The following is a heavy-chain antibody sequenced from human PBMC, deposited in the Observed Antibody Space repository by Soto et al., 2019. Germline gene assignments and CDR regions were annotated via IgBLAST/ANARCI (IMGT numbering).Heavy chain of an antibody. J-gene: IGHJ4*02. V-gene: IGHV1-69*01. D-gene: IGHD7-27*01. Sequence: QVQLVQSGAEVKELGSSVKVSCKTSGGTFTTSSFVWVRQGPGQGLEWMGGIIPIFSKTNFAPKFQGRVTCTADESTRTVYMELSSLRSEDTAIYYCATDVVRSTGGDSWGQGTLVTVSS. CDR1: GGTFTTSS. CDR3: ATDVVRSTGGDS. CDR2: IIPIFSKT.